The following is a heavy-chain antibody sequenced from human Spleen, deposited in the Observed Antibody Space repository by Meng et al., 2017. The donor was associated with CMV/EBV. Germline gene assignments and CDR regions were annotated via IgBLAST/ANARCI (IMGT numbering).Heavy chain of an antibody. CDR2: INQGGGP. V-gene: IGHV4-34*01. CDR3: ARVVGGGWFDP. J-gene: IGHJ5*02. D-gene: IGHD3-16*01. Sequence: LTCVLSVVSFTGSYWTWIRQFPGKGLEWIGEINQGGGPDYSPSLKSRVSISMYASKNQFSLKLMSVTAADTAVYYCARVVGGGWFDPWGQGTLVTVSS. CDR1: VVSFTGSY.